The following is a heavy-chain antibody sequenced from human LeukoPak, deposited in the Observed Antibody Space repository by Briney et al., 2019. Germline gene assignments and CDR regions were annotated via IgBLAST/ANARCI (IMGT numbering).Heavy chain of an antibody. V-gene: IGHV4-59*01. CDR1: GGSISTYY. D-gene: IGHD3-22*01. Sequence: PSETLSLTCTVSGGSISTYYWSWTRQSPGRGLEWIGYIYYSGITKYNPSLKSRVTISVDTSTNQFSLRLSSVTAADTAVYYCARGYYCDSSGYFLDFWGQGTLVTVSS. CDR3: ARGYYCDSSGYFLDF. J-gene: IGHJ4*02. CDR2: IYYSGIT.